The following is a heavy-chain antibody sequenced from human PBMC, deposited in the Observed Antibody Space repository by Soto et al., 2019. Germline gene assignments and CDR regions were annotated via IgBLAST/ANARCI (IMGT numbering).Heavy chain of an antibody. CDR1: GLTFDDFA. V-gene: IGHV3-9*01. Sequence: GGSLRLSCAASGLTFDDFAFHWVRQAPGKGLEWVSGINWNSGRVDYADSVKGRFTISRDNPKNSLYLQMSSLTTDDTALYYCVKDVTWNTQGYFDSWGQGTLVTVSS. D-gene: IGHD1-1*01. CDR3: VKDVTWNTQGYFDS. J-gene: IGHJ4*02. CDR2: INWNSGRV.